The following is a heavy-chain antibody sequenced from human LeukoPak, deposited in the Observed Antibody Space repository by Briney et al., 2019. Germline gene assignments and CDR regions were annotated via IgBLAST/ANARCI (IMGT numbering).Heavy chain of an antibody. D-gene: IGHD6-19*01. CDR3: AKEIHPRSSNGWPFDY. CDR2: ISYDGKVK. V-gene: IGHV3-30*18. Sequence: PGRSLRPSCAASGFAFSTYGMQWVRQAPGKGLEWVAVISYDGKVKHYTDSVKGRFTISRDNSRNTLYLQMNSLGTEDTALYYCAKEIHPRSSNGWPFDYWGQGTLVTVSS. J-gene: IGHJ4*02. CDR1: GFAFSTYG.